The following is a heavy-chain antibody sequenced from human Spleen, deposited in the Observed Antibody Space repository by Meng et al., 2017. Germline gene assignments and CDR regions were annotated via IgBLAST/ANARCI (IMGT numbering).Heavy chain of an antibody. CDR2: KYYRSKWYS. Sequence: QVQLQQSGPGLVKPSQTLPLTCAISGDSVSSNSAAWNWIRQSPSRGLERLGRKYYRSKWYSSYAVSVKSRITINPDTSKNQFSLQLISVTPEDAAIYFCARGNSGYLDHWGQGILVTVSS. CDR1: GDSVSSNSAA. V-gene: IGHV6-1*01. D-gene: IGHD3-9*01. J-gene: IGHJ4*02. CDR3: ARGNSGYLDH.